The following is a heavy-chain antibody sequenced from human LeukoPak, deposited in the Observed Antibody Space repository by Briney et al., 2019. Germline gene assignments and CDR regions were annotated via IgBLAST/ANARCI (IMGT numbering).Heavy chain of an antibody. CDR3: ARQSSSWYGSFFDY. J-gene: IGHJ4*02. D-gene: IGHD6-13*01. V-gene: IGHV1-2*06. CDR1: GYTFTGYY. CDR2: INPNSGGT. Sequence: ASVNVSCKASGYTFTGYYMHWVRQAPGQGLEWMGRINPNSGGTNYAQKFQGRVTMTRDTSISTAYMELSRLRSDDTAVYYCARQSSSWYGSFFDYWGQGTLVTVSS.